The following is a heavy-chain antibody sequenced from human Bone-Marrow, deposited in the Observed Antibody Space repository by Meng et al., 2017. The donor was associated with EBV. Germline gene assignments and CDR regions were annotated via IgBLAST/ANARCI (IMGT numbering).Heavy chain of an antibody. CDR2: IIPIFGTA. Sequence: QLQLVQSGAEVKKPXXSAKVLCKASGGTFSSYAISWVRQAPGQGLEWMGGIIPIFGTANYAQKFQGRVTITADESTSTAYMELSSLRSEDTAVYYCARVSQLYSSSWYGVIGWFDPWGQGTLVIVSS. CDR3: ARVSQLYSSSWYGVIGWFDP. CDR1: GGTFSSYA. V-gene: IGHV1-69*01. D-gene: IGHD6-13*01. J-gene: IGHJ5*02.